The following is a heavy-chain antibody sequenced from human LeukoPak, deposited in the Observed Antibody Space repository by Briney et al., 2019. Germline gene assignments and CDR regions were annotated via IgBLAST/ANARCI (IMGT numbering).Heavy chain of an antibody. CDR1: GFKFDDYA. CDR3: AKGSIVAAGTDFDY. V-gene: IGHV3-9*01. CDR2: ISWNSNSI. Sequence: PGRSLRLSCVASGFKFDDYAMPWVRHAPGRGLEWVSGISWNSNSIGYAGSVKGRFTVSRDNAKNSLYLQMNSLRAEDTALYYCAKGSIVAAGTDFDYWGQGTLVTVSS. D-gene: IGHD6-13*01. J-gene: IGHJ4*02.